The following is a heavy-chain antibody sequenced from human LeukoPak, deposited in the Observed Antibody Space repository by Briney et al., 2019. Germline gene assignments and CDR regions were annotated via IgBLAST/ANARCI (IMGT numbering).Heavy chain of an antibody. CDR2: IYYSGST. J-gene: IGHJ4*02. CDR1: GGSISSSSYY. CDR3: ARLPPHYYDSSGFGGFDY. D-gene: IGHD3-22*01. V-gene: IGHV4-39*01. Sequence: PSETLSLTCTVSGGSISSSSYYWGWIRQPPGKGLEWIGSIYYSGSTYYNPSLKSRVIISVDTSKNQFSLKLSSVTAADTAVYYCARLPPHYYDSSGFGGFDYWGQGTLVTVSS.